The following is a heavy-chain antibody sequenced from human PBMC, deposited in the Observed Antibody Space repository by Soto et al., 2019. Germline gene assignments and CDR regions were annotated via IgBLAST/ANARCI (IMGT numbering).Heavy chain of an antibody. CDR3: ARDDLGDYYYYYGMDV. CDR1: GGTFSSYA. J-gene: IGHJ6*02. D-gene: IGHD3-16*01. V-gene: IGHV1-69*13. Sequence: ASVKVSCKASGGTFSSYAISWVRQAPGQGLEWMGGIIPIFGTANYAQKFQGRVTITADESTSTAYMELSSLRSEDTAVYYCARDDLGDYYYYYGMDVWGQGTTVTVSS. CDR2: IIPIFGTA.